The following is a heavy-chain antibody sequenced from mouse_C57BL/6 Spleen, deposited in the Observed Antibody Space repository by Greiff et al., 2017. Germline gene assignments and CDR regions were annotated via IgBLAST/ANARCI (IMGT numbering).Heavy chain of an antibody. J-gene: IGHJ1*03. Sequence: QVQLQQPGAELVKPGASVKLSCKASGYTFTSYWMHWVKQRPGRGLEWLGRIDPNSGGTKYNEKLKSQATLTVDKPSSTAYMQLSSLTSEDSAVYYCARWGTTVVARYFDGWGTGTTVTVSS. CDR1: GYTFTSYW. D-gene: IGHD1-1*01. V-gene: IGHV1-72*01. CDR2: IDPNSGGT. CDR3: ARWGTTVVARYFDG.